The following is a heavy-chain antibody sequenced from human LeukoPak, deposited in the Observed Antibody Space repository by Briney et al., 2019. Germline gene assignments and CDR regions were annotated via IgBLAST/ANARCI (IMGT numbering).Heavy chain of an antibody. D-gene: IGHD3-22*01. J-gene: IGHJ5*02. CDR1: GYSISSGYY. V-gene: IGHV4-38-2*02. CDR3: ARARRRITMIVVAIPGWFDP. CDR2: IYHSGST. Sequence: SETLSLTCTVSGYSISSGYYWGWIRPPPGKGLEWIGSIYHSGSTYYNPSLKSRVTISVDTSKNQFSLKLSSVTAADTAVYYCARARRRITMIVVAIPGWFDPWGQGTLVTVSS.